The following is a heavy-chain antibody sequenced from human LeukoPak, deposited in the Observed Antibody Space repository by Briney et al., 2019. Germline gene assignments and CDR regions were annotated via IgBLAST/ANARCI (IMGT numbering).Heavy chain of an antibody. CDR3: ATTYYDSSGRGAFGI. J-gene: IGHJ3*02. CDR2: FDPEDGET. CDR1: GYTLTELS. D-gene: IGHD3-22*01. V-gene: IGHV1-24*01. Sequence: ASVKVSCKVSGYTLTELSMHWVRQAPGKGLEWMGGFDPEDGETIYAQKFQGRVTMTEDTSTDTAYMELSSLRSEDTAVYYCATTYYDSSGRGAFGIWGQGTMVTVSS.